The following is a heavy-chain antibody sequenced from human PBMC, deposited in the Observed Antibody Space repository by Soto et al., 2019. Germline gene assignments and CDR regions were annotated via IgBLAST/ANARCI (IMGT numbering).Heavy chain of an antibody. J-gene: IGHJ6*02. CDR1: GFSLSGSGMR. Sequence: GSGPTLVNPTQTLPLTGTVSGFSLSGSGMRVTWIRQPPGKALEWLARIDWEDTKLYSTSLKTRLTISKDTSKNQVVLTMTNVDPADTGTYYCARAFYGMDVWGQGTTVTVSS. CDR3: ARAFYGMDV. V-gene: IGHV2-70*04. CDR2: IDWEDTK.